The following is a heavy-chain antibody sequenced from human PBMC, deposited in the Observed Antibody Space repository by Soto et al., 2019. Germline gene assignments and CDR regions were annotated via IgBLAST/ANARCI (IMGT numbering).Heavy chain of an antibody. CDR3: ARDGQSDIVLMVYAPFPLNY. D-gene: IGHD2-8*01. CDR2: ISSSSSYI. V-gene: IGHV3-21*01. CDR1: GFTFSSYS. J-gene: IGHJ4*02. Sequence: GGSLRLSCAASGFTFSSYSMNWVRQAPGKGLEWVSSISSSSSYIYYADSVKGRFTISRDNAKNSLYLQMNSLRAEDTAVYYCARDGQSDIVLMVYAPFPLNYWGQGTLVTVSS.